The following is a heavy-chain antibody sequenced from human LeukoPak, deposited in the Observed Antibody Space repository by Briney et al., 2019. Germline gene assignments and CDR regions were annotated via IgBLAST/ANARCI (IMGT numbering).Heavy chain of an antibody. D-gene: IGHD3-22*01. Sequence: GSLRLSCAASGFTFSDYYMSWIRQAPGKGLEWIGYIYYSGSTNYNPSLKSRVTISVDTSKNQFSLKLSSVTAADTAVYYCARGLDSSGYYYALDAFDIWGQGTMVTVSS. V-gene: IGHV4-59*08. J-gene: IGHJ3*02. CDR1: GFTFSDYY. CDR3: ARGLDSSGYYYALDAFDI. CDR2: IYYSGST.